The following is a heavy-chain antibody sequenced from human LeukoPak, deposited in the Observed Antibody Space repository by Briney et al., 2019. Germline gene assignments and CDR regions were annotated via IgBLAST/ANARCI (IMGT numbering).Heavy chain of an antibody. CDR1: GFIFSNYG. CDR3: ARAYSSSSEANFDY. J-gene: IGHJ4*02. CDR2: IWYDGSRI. V-gene: IGHV3-33*01. Sequence: GGSLRLSCAASGFIFSNYGMHWVRQAPGKGLDWVAVIWYDGSRIYYADSVKGRFTISRDNSKNTLYLQMNSLRAEDTAVYYCARAYSSSSEANFDYWGQGTLATVSS. D-gene: IGHD6-6*01.